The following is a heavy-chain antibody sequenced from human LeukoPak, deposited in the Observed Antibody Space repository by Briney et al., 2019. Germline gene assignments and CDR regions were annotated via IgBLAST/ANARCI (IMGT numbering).Heavy chain of an antibody. CDR3: TTDYPYDYVWGSYPDFDY. CDR1: GFSFSSYW. V-gene: IGHV3-15*01. Sequence: GGSLRLSCAASGFSFSSYWMSWVRQAPGKGLEWVGRIKSKTDGGTTDYAAPVKGRFTISRDDSKNTLYLQMNSLKTEDTAVYYCTTDYPYDYVWGSYPDFDYWGQGTLVTVSS. D-gene: IGHD3-16*01. CDR2: IKSKTDGGTT. J-gene: IGHJ4*02.